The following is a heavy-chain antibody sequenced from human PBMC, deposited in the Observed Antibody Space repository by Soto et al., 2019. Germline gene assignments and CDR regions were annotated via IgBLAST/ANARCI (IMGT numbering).Heavy chain of an antibody. CDR3: ATWRFDY. CDR1: GDIVSSNSAA. CDR2: TYYRSKWYN. J-gene: IGHJ4*02. Sequence: SRPLSLTWAISGDIVSSNSAALTWIRHSPSRGLEWLGRTYYRSKWYNDYAVSMRSRITINPDTTKNQFSLQLNSATPEDTAVYYCATWRFDYWGQGTLVTVSS. V-gene: IGHV6-1*01.